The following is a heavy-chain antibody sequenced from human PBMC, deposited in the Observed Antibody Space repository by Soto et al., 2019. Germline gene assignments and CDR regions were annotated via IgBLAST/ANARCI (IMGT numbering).Heavy chain of an antibody. CDR2: IYYSGST. CDR3: ASSMVRGVYHWYFDL. CDR1: GGSISSYY. V-gene: IGHV4-59*01. Sequence: QVQLQESGPGLVKPSETLSLTCTVSGGSISSYYWSWIRQPPGKGLEWIGYIYYSGSTNYNPSLKGRVTISVDTSKNQFSLKLSSVTAADTAVYYCASSMVRGVYHWYFDLWGRGTLVTVSS. J-gene: IGHJ2*01. D-gene: IGHD3-10*01.